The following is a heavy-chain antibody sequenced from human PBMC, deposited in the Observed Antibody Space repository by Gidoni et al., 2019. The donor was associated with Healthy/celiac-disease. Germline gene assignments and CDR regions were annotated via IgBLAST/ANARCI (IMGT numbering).Heavy chain of an antibody. CDR1: GFTFSSYW. V-gene: IGHV3-74*01. CDR3: ARATMGYDFWSGYGMDV. J-gene: IGHJ6*02. D-gene: IGHD3-3*01. Sequence: EVQLVESGGGLVQPGGSLRLSCAASGFTFSSYWMHWVRQAPGKGLVWVSRINSDGSSTSYAESVKGRFTISRDNAKNTLYLQMNSLRAEDTAVYYCARATMGYDFWSGYGMDVWGQGTTVTVSS. CDR2: INSDGSST.